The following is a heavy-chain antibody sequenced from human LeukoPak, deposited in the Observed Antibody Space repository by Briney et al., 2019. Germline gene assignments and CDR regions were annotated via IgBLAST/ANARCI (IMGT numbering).Heavy chain of an antibody. V-gene: IGHV4-34*01. J-gene: IGHJ5*01. CDR1: NGSFSTYN. CDR2: INHISTT. Sequence: SETLSLTCGVYNGSFSTYNWTWIRLPPGQGLEWIGQINHISTTKYNPSLASRVTLSVDTSKNQFSLRLTSVTAADTAVYYCTRQPKSCTPGVFVTGKACWFDSWGQGTLVTVSS. D-gene: IGHD3-10*01. CDR3: TRQPKSCTPGVFVTGKACWFDS.